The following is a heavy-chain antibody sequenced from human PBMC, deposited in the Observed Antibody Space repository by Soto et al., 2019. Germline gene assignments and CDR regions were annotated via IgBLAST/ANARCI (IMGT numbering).Heavy chain of an antibody. J-gene: IGHJ5*02. CDR3: ARKRPNAMVRGVIGWFDP. CDR2: INHSGST. V-gene: IGHV4-34*01. CDR1: GGSFSGYY. Sequence: QVQLQQWGAGLLKPSETLSLTCAVYGGSFSGYYWSWIRQPPGKGLEWIGEINHSGSTNYNPSLKSRVTISVDTSKTQFSLKLSSVTAADTAVYYCARKRPNAMVRGVIGWFDPWGQGTLVTVSS. D-gene: IGHD3-10*01.